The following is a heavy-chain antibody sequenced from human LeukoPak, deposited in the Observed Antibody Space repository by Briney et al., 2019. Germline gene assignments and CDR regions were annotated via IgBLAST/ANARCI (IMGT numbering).Heavy chain of an antibody. CDR1: GFTFDDYA. Sequence: PGGSLRLSCAASGFTFDDYAMHWVRQAPGKGLEWVPGISWNSGSIGYADSVKGRFTISRDNAKNSLYLQMNSLRAEDTALYYCAKASTYSSGWRLYFDYWGQGTLVTVSS. J-gene: IGHJ4*02. V-gene: IGHV3-9*01. CDR2: ISWNSGSI. D-gene: IGHD6-19*01. CDR3: AKASTYSSGWRLYFDY.